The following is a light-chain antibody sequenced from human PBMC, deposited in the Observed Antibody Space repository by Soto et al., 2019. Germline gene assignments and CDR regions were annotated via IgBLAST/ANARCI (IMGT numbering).Light chain of an antibody. V-gene: IGLV1-40*01. Sequence: QSVLTQPPSVSGAPGQRVTISCTGSSSNIGAGYAVHWYQQLPGTGPKLLIYNNAIRPSGVPDRFSGSRSGTLASLAITGLQAEDEADYYCQSHDNSLSGFYVFGTGTKLTVL. CDR1: SSNIGAGYA. J-gene: IGLJ1*01. CDR2: NNA. CDR3: QSHDNSLSGFYV.